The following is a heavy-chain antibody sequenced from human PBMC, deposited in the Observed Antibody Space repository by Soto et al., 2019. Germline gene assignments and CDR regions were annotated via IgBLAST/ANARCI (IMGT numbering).Heavy chain of an antibody. CDR1: GFAFRHNY. Sequence: GGSLRLSCTVSGFAFRHNYLTWIRQAPGKGLEWLSYINTGGSPAYYADSVKGRFTISTDIAKKSLYLQMDSLRADDTGVYYCATGGIYYETWGQGTQVTVSS. D-gene: IGHD1-26*01. J-gene: IGHJ5*02. V-gene: IGHV3-11*01. CDR3: ATGGIYYET. CDR2: INTGGSPA.